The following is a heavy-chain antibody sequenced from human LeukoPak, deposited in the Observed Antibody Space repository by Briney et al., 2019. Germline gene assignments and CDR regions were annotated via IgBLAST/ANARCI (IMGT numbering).Heavy chain of an antibody. D-gene: IGHD6-13*01. Sequence: GGSLRLSCAASGFTFSIYGMNWVRQAPGKGLEWVSFISGSSGTTYYADSVKGRFTISRDNSKNTLYLQMISLRAEDKALYYCAKRSHTSRWYAAFDSWGQGAPVTVSS. CDR3: AKRSHTSRWYAAFDS. V-gene: IGHV3-23*01. J-gene: IGHJ4*02. CDR2: ISGSSGTT. CDR1: GFTFSIYG.